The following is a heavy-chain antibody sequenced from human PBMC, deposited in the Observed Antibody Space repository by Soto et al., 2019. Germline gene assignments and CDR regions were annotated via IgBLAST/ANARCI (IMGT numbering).Heavy chain of an antibody. D-gene: IGHD4-17*01. CDR2: MNPNSGNT. Sequence: QVQLVQSGAEVGKPGASVKVSCKASGYTFTSYDINWVRQASGQGLEWMGWMNPNSGNTGSAQRFQGRLTMTRNTSINTAYMELTSLTSADAAVYYCARVHTVTTYFDVWGRSTRVAVSS. V-gene: IGHV1-8*01. CDR1: GYTFTSYD. J-gene: IGHJ2*01. CDR3: ARVHTVTTYFDV.